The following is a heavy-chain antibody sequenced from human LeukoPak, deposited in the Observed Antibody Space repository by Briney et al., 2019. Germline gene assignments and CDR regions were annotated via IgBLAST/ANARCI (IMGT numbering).Heavy chain of an antibody. CDR2: ISSSGSTI. D-gene: IGHD3-16*01. V-gene: IGHV3-48*03. J-gene: IGHJ3*02. Sequence: GGSLRLSCAPSGFTFSSYAMSWVRQAPGKGLEWVSYISSSGSTIYYADSVKGRFTISRDNAKNSLYLQMNSLRAEDTAVYYCAREGADAFDIWGQGTMVTVSS. CDR3: AREGADAFDI. CDR1: GFTFSSYA.